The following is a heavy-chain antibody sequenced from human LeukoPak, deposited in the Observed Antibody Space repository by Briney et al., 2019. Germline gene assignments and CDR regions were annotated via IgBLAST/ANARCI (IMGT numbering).Heavy chain of an antibody. Sequence: SETLSLTCTVSGGSISSHYWSWIRQPPGKGLEWIGYIYYSGSTNYNPSLKSRVTISVDTSKNQFSLKLSSVTAADTAVYYCARDKDYYDSSGYYSHALGAFDIWGQGTMVTVSS. CDR1: GGSISSHY. CDR2: IYYSGST. D-gene: IGHD3-22*01. V-gene: IGHV4-59*11. J-gene: IGHJ3*02. CDR3: ARDKDYYDSSGYYSHALGAFDI.